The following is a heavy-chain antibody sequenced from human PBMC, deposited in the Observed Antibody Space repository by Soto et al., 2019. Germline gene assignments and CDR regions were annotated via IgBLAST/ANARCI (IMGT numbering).Heavy chain of an antibody. Sequence: GASVKVSCKASGYTFTGYYMHWVRQAPGQGLEWMGWINPNSGGTNYAQKFQGWVTMTRDTSISTAYMELSRLRSDDTAVYYCARDPGDFWSGGYYCGMDVWGQGTTVTVSS. V-gene: IGHV1-2*04. D-gene: IGHD3-3*01. J-gene: IGHJ6*02. CDR3: ARDPGDFWSGGYYCGMDV. CDR1: GYTFTGYY. CDR2: INPNSGGT.